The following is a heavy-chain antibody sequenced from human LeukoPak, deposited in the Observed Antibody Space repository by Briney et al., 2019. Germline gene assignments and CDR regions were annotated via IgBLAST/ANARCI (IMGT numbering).Heavy chain of an antibody. V-gene: IGHV3-7*01. Sequence: PGGSLRLSCAASGFTFSNYWMSWVRQAPGKGLEWVANIQQDGSERHYVDSVKGRFTISRDNAKNSLYLQTNSLRAEDTAVYYCARDKVVGATYFDYWGQGTLVTVSS. CDR1: GFTFSNYW. CDR3: ARDKVVGATYFDY. CDR2: IQQDGSER. D-gene: IGHD1-26*01. J-gene: IGHJ4*02.